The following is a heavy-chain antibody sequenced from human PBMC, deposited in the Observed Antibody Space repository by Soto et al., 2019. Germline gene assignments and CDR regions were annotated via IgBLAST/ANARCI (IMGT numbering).Heavy chain of an antibody. Sequence: SETLSLTCTVSGGSISGYYWSWIRQPPGKGLEWIGEINHSGSTNYNPSLKSRVTISVDTSKNQFSLKLSSVTAADTAVYYCARGYSSSWYRAQIQYYYYMDVWGKGTTVTVSS. CDR2: INHSGST. D-gene: IGHD6-13*01. CDR1: GGSISGYY. CDR3: ARGYSSSWYRAQIQYYYYMDV. J-gene: IGHJ6*03. V-gene: IGHV4-34*01.